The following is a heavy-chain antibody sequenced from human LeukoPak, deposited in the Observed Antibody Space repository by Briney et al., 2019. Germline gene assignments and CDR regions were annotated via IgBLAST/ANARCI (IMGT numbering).Heavy chain of an antibody. CDR1: GFTFITYT. CDR3: ARAIAVAGIDAFDI. J-gene: IGHJ3*02. Sequence: GGSLRLSCAASGFTFITYTMHWVRQAPGKGLEWVAVISNDGSNKYYADSVKGRFTISRDNSKNTLYLQMNSLRAEDTAVYYCARAIAVAGIDAFDIWGQGTMVTVSS. D-gene: IGHD6-19*01. CDR2: ISNDGSNK. V-gene: IGHV3-30*14.